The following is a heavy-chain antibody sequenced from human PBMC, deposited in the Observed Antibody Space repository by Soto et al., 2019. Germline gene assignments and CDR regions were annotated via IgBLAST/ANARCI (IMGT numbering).Heavy chain of an antibody. D-gene: IGHD4-17*01. CDR3: ARDRGRPPLRYYSGMDV. Sequence: QVRLVESGGGVVQPGRSLRLSCAASGFTFSSYGMHWVRQAPGKWLEWGAVIGDDGSNKYYADSVKGRFTISRDNSNNTLYLQMNSLRAHDPAVYYCARDRGRPPLRYYSGMDVWGQGTTVTVSS. CDR2: IGDDGSNK. V-gene: IGHV3-33*01. CDR1: GFTFSSYG. J-gene: IGHJ6*02.